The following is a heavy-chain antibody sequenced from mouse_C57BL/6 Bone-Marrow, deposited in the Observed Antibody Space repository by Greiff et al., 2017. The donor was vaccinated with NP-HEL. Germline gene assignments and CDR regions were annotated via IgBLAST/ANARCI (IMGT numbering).Heavy chain of an antibody. D-gene: IGHD2-4*01. CDR2: INPGSGGT. Sequence: VQLQESGAELVRPGTSVKVSCKASGYAFTNYLIEWVKQRPGQGLEWIGVINPGSGGTNYNEKFKGKATLTADKSSSTAYMQLSSLTSEDSAVYFCARGGICDDYAWFAYWGQGTLVTVSA. CDR1: GYAFTNYL. CDR3: ARGGICDDYAWFAY. J-gene: IGHJ3*01. V-gene: IGHV1-54*01.